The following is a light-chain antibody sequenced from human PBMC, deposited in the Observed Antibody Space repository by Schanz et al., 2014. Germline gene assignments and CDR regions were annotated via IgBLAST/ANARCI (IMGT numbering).Light chain of an antibody. CDR2: DGS. V-gene: IGLV2-14*03. CDR3: SSYAGSNFVV. J-gene: IGLJ2*01. Sequence: QSALTQPASVSGSPGQSITISCTGTSSDVGGYDYVSWYQQHPGKAPKLVIYDGSNRPSGVSNRFSGSKSGNTASLTISGLQAEDEADFYCSSYAGSNFVVFGGGTKVTVL. CDR1: SSDVGGYDY.